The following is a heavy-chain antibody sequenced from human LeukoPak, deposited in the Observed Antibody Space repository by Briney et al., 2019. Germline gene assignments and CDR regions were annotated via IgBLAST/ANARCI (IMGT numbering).Heavy chain of an antibody. J-gene: IGHJ5*02. CDR3: ARDRTTVTTGFDP. CDR1: GGSFSGYY. D-gene: IGHD4-17*01. CDR2: INHSGST. V-gene: IGHV4-34*01. Sequence: SETLSLTCAVYGGSFSGYYWSWIRQPPGKGLEWIGEINHSGSTNYNPSLKSRVTISVDTSMNQFSLNLSSVTAADTAVYYCARDRTTVTTGFDPWGQGTLVTVSS.